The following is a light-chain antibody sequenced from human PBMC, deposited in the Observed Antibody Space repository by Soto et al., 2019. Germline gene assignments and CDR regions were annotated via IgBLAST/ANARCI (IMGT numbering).Light chain of an antibody. CDR3: QQYNSYWT. Sequence: IQMTQSPSTLSASVGDRVTITCRASQSVSNWLAWYQQKPGKAPKILIYKASSLESGVPSRFSGSGSGTEFTLTISSLQPDDFATYYCQQYNSYWTFGQGTKVDIK. CDR2: KAS. CDR1: QSVSNW. V-gene: IGKV1-5*03. J-gene: IGKJ1*01.